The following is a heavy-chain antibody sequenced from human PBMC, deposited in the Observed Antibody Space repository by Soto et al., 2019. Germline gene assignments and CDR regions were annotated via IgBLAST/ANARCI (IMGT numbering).Heavy chain of an antibody. Sequence: LSLTCTVSGASIISTTSSYYWGWIRQPPGKGLEWIGSVYYSGSTYLNPSLKSRVTISVDTPQNQFSLKLSSVTAADTAVYYCARHFTLRVVRSTYFDAWGQGTLVTVSS. V-gene: IGHV4-39*01. CDR3: ARHFTLRVVRSTYFDA. CDR2: VYYSGST. J-gene: IGHJ5*02. D-gene: IGHD3-3*01. CDR1: GASIISTTSSYY.